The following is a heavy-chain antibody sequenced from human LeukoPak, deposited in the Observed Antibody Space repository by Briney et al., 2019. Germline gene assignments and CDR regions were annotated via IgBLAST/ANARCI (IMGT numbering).Heavy chain of an antibody. J-gene: IGHJ3*02. Sequence: SETLSLTCAVSGYSISSGYYWGWIRQPPGKGLEWIGSIYHSGSTYYNPSLKSRVTISVDTSKNQFSLKLSSVTAADTAVYYCARGRSGSYPRAFDIWGQGTMVTVSS. V-gene: IGHV4-38-2*01. CDR3: ARGRSGSYPRAFDI. D-gene: IGHD1-26*01. CDR1: GYSISSGYY. CDR2: IYHSGST.